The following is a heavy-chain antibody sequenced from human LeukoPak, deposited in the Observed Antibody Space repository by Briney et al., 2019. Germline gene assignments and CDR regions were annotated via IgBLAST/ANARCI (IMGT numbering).Heavy chain of an antibody. J-gene: IGHJ4*02. Sequence: GGSLRLSCAASGFTFSTYWMSWVRQAPGKGLEWVANIKEDGSEKYYVDSVKGRFTVSRDNAKNSVYLQMNSLRAEDTAVYYCARDGPYGSGSYSRYWGQGTLVTVSS. CDR2: IKEDGSEK. V-gene: IGHV3-7*01. D-gene: IGHD3-10*01. CDR3: ARDGPYGSGSYSRY. CDR1: GFTFSTYW.